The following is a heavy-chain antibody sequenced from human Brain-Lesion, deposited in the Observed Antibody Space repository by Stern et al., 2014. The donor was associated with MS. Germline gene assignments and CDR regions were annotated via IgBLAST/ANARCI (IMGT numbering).Heavy chain of an antibody. J-gene: IGHJ4*02. D-gene: IGHD6-13*01. CDR2: SDHSGST. CDR3: ARFPASRPHVFDS. V-gene: IGHV4-4*02. Sequence: VQLVESGPGLVKPSGTLSLTCAVSGGSISSSNWWSWVRQSPGKGLEWIGESDHSGSTIYNPSLKSRVTVSVDKSKNRFSLNRRSVTAADPAVYFCARFPASRPHVFDSWGQGTLVTVSS. CDR1: GGSISSSNW.